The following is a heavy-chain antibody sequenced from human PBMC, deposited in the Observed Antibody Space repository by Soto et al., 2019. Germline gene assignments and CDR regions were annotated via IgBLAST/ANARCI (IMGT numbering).Heavy chain of an antibody. Sequence: QLQLGESGGGVVQPGTSLRLSCTASGFMFKSYVMHWVRQAPGKGLEWVALTSYDGNNKYYGDSLKGRFTVSRDNSKNTLHLQMDSLRPEDTALYYCARWGTTGGFDLWGQGTLVSVSS. J-gene: IGHJ4*02. V-gene: IGHV3-30*19. CDR2: TSYDGNNK. D-gene: IGHD3-16*01. CDR3: ARWGTTGGFDL. CDR1: GFMFKSYV.